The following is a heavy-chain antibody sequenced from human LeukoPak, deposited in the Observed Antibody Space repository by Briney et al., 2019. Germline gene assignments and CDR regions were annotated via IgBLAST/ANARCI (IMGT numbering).Heavy chain of an antibody. Sequence: TSETLSLTCTVSGGSISSYYWGWIRQPPGKGLEWIGSIYYSGSTYYNPSLKSRVTISVDTSKNQFSLKLSSVTAADTAVYFCARVAAAGNYYFDYWGQGTLVTVSS. CDR3: ARVAAAGNYYFDY. J-gene: IGHJ4*02. V-gene: IGHV4-39*07. CDR2: IYYSGST. D-gene: IGHD6-13*01. CDR1: GGSISSYY.